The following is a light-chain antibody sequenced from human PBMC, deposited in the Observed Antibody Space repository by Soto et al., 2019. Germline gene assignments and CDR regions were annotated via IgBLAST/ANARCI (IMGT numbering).Light chain of an antibody. CDR3: QQYNNWTLT. CDR2: GAS. CDR1: QSVSGN. J-gene: IGKJ4*01. Sequence: EIVMTQSPATLSVSPGERATLSCRASQSVSGNLAWYQQKPGQPPRLLIYGASTRATGIPARFSGSGSGTEFTLTISSLQSEDLAVYYCQQYNNWTLTFGGGTKVDIK. V-gene: IGKV3-15*01.